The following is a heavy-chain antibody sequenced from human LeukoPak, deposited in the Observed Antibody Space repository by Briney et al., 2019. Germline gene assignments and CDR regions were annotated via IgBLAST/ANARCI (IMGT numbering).Heavy chain of an antibody. J-gene: IGHJ5*02. CDR2: IFHTGDS. Sequence: PSETLSLTCTVSDVAMSDYYWSWIRQPPGEGLEWIAYIFHTGDSNQNPSLKGRVSVSLDIPKNELSLKLSSVSAADTAVYYCARHAFASPLDTWGQGTVVIVSS. V-gene: IGHV4-59*08. CDR1: DVAMSDYY. CDR3: ARHAFASPLDT. D-gene: IGHD3-16*01.